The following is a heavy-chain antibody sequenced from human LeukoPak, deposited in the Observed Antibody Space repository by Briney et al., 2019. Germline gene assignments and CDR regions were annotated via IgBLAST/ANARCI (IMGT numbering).Heavy chain of an antibody. CDR2: IIPILGIA. V-gene: IGHV1-69*04. CDR3: ARGGYDKFYYFDY. J-gene: IGHJ4*02. CDR1: GGTFSSYA. D-gene: IGHD5-12*01. Sequence: ASVKVSCKASGGTFSSYAISWVRQAPGQGLEWRGRIIPILGIANYAQKFQGRVTITADKSTSTAYMELSSLRSEDTAVYYCARGGYDKFYYFDYWGQGTLVTVSS.